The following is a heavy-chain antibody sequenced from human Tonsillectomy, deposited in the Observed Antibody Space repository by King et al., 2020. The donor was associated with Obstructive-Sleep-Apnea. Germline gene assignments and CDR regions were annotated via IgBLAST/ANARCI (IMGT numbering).Heavy chain of an antibody. V-gene: IGHV4-59*08. CDR1: GDPMNSYY. Sequence: LQLQESGPGLVKPSETLSLTCTVSGDPMNSYYWSWIRQPPGKGLEWIGNVYYSGSTDYNPSLKSRVTISVDTSKKRFSLNLSSVTAADTAVYYCARVGDTSSWFRGSPYAFDPWGQGTLVTVSS. CDR2: VYYSGST. D-gene: IGHD6-13*01. CDR3: ARVGDTSSWFRGSPYAFDP. J-gene: IGHJ5*02.